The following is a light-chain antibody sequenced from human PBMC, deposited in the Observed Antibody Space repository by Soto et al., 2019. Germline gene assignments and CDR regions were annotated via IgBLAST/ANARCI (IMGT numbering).Light chain of an antibody. CDR3: QQYGSSIT. J-gene: IGKJ5*01. Sequence: EIVLTQSPGTRSLSPGERATLSCRASQSVSSSYLAWYQQKPGQAPRLLIYGASSRATGIPDRFSGSGSGTDFTLTISRPEPEDFAVYYCQQYGSSITFGQGTRLEIK. CDR1: QSVSSSY. V-gene: IGKV3-20*01. CDR2: GAS.